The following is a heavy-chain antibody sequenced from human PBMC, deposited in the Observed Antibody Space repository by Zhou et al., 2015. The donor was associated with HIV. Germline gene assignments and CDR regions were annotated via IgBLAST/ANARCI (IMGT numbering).Heavy chain of an antibody. CDR3: ARGKISSTVLIPNWYFDL. V-gene: IGHV1-69*06. D-gene: IGHD3-10*01. J-gene: IGHJ2*01. CDR1: GDTFSAYS. CDR2: IIPIFGPP. Sequence: QVQLVQSGTEVKKPGSSVKVSCKTSGDTFSAYSISWVRQAPGQGLEWMGGIIPIFGPPNYAQKFQGRVTITADKSTSTAYMELSSLRSEDTAVYYCARGKISSTVLIPNWYFDLWGRGTLVTVSS.